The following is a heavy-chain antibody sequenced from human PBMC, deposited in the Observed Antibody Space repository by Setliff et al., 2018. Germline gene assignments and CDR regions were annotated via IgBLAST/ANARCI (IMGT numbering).Heavy chain of an antibody. Sequence: SETLSLTCRLSGDSILSPTYTWTWILQLPGKGLEWIGYISRSGATSYNPSLKRQTTISLDTSKNQCSLTLSPVTAADTAIYYCASWGSALAFDRWGQGTVVTVSS. CDR3: ASWGSALAFDR. J-gene: IGHJ3*01. CDR1: GDSILSPTYT. V-gene: IGHV4-31*01. CDR2: ISRSGAT. D-gene: IGHD3-16*01.